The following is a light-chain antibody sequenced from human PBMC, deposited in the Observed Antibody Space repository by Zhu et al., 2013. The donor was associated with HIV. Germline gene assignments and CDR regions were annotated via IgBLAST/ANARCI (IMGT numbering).Light chain of an antibody. CDR2: DAS. J-gene: IGKJ2*01. Sequence: DIQMTQSPSSLSASVGDRVTITCQASQDISKYLNWYQQKPGKAPKLLIYDASNLETGVPSRFSGSGSGTDFTFTISSLQPEDIATYYCQQYDNLPRTFGQGTKLEIK. CDR1: QDISKY. CDR3: QQYDNLPRT. V-gene: IGKV1-33*01.